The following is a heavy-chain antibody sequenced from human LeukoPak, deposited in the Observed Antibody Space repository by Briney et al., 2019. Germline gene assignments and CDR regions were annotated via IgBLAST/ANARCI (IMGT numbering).Heavy chain of an antibody. CDR2: ISTSSSYI. CDR1: GFIFSRNN. D-gene: IGHD6-13*01. J-gene: IGHJ5*02. V-gene: IGHV3-21*04. Sequence: GGSLRLSCAASGFIFSRNNMNWVRQAPGKGLEWVSSISTSSSYIYFADSVKGRFTISRDNAKKSLYLQMNSLRAEDTAVYYCARAAAAGTINWFDPWGQGTLVTVSS. CDR3: ARAAAAGTINWFDP.